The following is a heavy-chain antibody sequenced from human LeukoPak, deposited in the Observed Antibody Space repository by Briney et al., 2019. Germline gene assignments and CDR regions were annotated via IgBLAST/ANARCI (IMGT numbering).Heavy chain of an antibody. Sequence: GGSLRLSCAASGFTFGTYDMYWIRQAPGKGLECVSSISRGGAYTYYADSVKGRFTISRDDSRNTLYLQMNSLRAEDTAVYYCSKRGQADNDGKPDWGQGTLVTVSS. CDR3: SKRGQADNDGKPD. V-gene: IGHV3-23*01. CDR1: GFTFGTYD. CDR2: ISRGGAYT. D-gene: IGHD1-1*01. J-gene: IGHJ4*02.